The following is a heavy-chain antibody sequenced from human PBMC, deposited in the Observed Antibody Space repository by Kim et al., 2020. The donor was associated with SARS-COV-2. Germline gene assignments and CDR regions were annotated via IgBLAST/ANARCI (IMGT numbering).Heavy chain of an antibody. CDR1: GGSFSGYY. CDR2: INHSGST. J-gene: IGHJ6*02. V-gene: IGHV4-34*01. D-gene: IGHD5-18*01. Sequence: SETLSLTCAVYGGSFSGYYWSWIRQPTGKGLEWIGEINHSGSTNYNPSLKSRVTISVDTSKNQFSLKLSSVTAADTAVYYCARGGGLYSYGPYYYYGMDVWGQEATVTVS. CDR3: ARGGGLYSYGPYYYYGMDV.